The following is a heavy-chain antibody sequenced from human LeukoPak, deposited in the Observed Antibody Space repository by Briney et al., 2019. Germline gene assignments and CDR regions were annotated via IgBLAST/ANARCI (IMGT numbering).Heavy chain of an antibody. CDR1: GFTFSSYW. Sequence: GGSLRLSCAASGFTFSSYWMSWVRQAPGKGLEWVANIKQDGSEKYYVDSVKGRFTISRDNAKNSLYLQMNSLRAEDTAVYYCARGQSNPFYCSSTSCYMDYWGQGTLVTVSS. D-gene: IGHD2-2*02. CDR2: IKQDGSEK. J-gene: IGHJ4*02. CDR3: ARGQSNPFYCSSTSCYMDY. V-gene: IGHV3-7*01.